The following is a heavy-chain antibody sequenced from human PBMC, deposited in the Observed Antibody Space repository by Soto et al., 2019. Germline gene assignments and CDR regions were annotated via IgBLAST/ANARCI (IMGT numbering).Heavy chain of an antibody. CDR3: ARSSSGYGFDAFDI. Sequence: GASVKVSCKASGYSFTGYSMHWVRQAPGQGLEWMGWMNPNSGNTGYAQNFQGRVTLTRNPSIGTAYMEMTSLRSDDTAVYYCARSSSGYGFDAFDIWGQGTMVTVSS. V-gene: IGHV1-8*02. J-gene: IGHJ3*02. D-gene: IGHD5-12*01. CDR1: GYSFTGYS. CDR2: MNPNSGNT.